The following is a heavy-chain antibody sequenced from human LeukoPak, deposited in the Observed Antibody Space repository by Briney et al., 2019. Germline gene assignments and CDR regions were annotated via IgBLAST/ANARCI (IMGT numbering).Heavy chain of an antibody. CDR3: AKDLDGVYYYYMDV. J-gene: IGHJ6*03. V-gene: IGHV3-30*02. Sequence: PGGSLRLSCAASGFTFSSYGMHWVRQAPGKGLEWVTFIRSDVSHKYYADSVKGRFTISRDNSKNTLYLQMNSLRAEDTAVYYCAKDLDGVYYYYMDVWGKGTTVAVSS. CDR1: GFTFSSYG. D-gene: IGHD4-17*01. CDR2: IRSDVSHK.